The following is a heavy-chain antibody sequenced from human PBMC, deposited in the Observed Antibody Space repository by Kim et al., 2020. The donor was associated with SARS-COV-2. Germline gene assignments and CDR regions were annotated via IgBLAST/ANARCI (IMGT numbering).Heavy chain of an antibody. D-gene: IGHD4-17*01. CDR1: GGSISSYY. CDR3: ARGTTVVSGGFWYYYYMDV. CDR2: IYYSGST. Sequence: SETLSLTCTVSGGSISSYYWSWIRQPPGKGLEWIGYIYYSGSTNYNPSLKSRVTISVDTSKNQFSLKLSSVTAADTAVYYCARGTTVVSGGFWYYYYMDVWGKGTTVTVSS. V-gene: IGHV4-59*01. J-gene: IGHJ6*03.